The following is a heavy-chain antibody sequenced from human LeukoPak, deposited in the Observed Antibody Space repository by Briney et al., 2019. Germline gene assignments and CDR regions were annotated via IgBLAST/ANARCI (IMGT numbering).Heavy chain of an antibody. CDR3: ARSGLRFYDSSGFYDY. CDR2: ISSYNGNT. D-gene: IGHD3-22*01. J-gene: IGHJ4*02. Sequence: ASVKVSCKASGYTFTSYGISWVRQAPGQGLEWMVWISSYNGNTNYAQKLQGRVTMTTDTSTITAYMELRSLRADDTAVYYCARSGLRFYDSSGFYDYWGQGTLVSVCS. V-gene: IGHV1-18*01. CDR1: GYTFTSYG.